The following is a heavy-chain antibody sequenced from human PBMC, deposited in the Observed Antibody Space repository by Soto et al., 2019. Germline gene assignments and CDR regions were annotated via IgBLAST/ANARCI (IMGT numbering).Heavy chain of an antibody. CDR3: ATMKRARLDS. J-gene: IGHJ4*02. D-gene: IGHD6-25*01. V-gene: IGHV1-69*09. Sequence: QEQVVQSGPAMKEPGSSVKVYCRASGIMSSGYGFSWVRQAPGQGLEWVGMIKPILDSTHYAQNLQGRVSLSVDKSRDTAYLEVTSLRLEDTAIYFCATMKRARLDSWGRGTVVTVSS. CDR1: GIMSSGYG. CDR2: IKPILDST.